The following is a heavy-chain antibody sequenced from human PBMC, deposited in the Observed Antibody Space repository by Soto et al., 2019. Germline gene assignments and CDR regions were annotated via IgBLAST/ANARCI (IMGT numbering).Heavy chain of an antibody. V-gene: IGHV4-4*02. D-gene: IGHD1-26*01. CDR3: ARGYGTYYHAFDI. CDR1: GGSIISSNW. CDR2: IFHSGTT. J-gene: IGHJ3*02. Sequence: QVQLQESGPGLVKPSGTLSLTCAVSGGSIISSNWWNWVRQPPGKGLEWIGEIFHSGTTNYSPSLTSRVTISVAESKNQFSLKPTSVTAADTAVYYCARGYGTYYHAFDIWGQGTMVTVSS.